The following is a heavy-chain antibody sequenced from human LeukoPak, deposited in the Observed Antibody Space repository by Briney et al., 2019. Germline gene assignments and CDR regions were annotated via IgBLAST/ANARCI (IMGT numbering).Heavy chain of an antibody. J-gene: IGHJ4*02. V-gene: IGHV3-23*01. CDR3: AIHESSIPY. CDR1: GLTFSNYA. D-gene: IGHD1-26*01. Sequence: PGGSLRLSCAASGLTFSNYAMTWVRQAPGNGQEWVSGISAGSGSTYYADSVKGRFTISRDNSKNTLYLQMSSLRAEDTAIYYCAIHESSIPYWGQGTLVTVPS. CDR2: ISAGSGST.